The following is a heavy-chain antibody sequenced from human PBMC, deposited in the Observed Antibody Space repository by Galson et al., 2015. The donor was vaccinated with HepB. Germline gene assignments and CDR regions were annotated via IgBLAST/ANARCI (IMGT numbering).Heavy chain of an antibody. Sequence: SLRLSCAASGFTFSNAWMSWVRQAPGKGLEWVAVISYDGSNKYYADSVKGRFTISRDNSKNTLYLQMNSLRAEDTAVYYCARETPIWFGEIGYFDYWGQGTLVTVSS. CDR2: ISYDGSNK. CDR1: GFTFSNAW. V-gene: IGHV3-30-3*01. D-gene: IGHD3-10*01. J-gene: IGHJ4*02. CDR3: ARETPIWFGEIGYFDY.